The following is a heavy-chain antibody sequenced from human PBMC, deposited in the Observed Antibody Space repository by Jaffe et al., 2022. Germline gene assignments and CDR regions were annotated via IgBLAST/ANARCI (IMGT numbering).Heavy chain of an antibody. V-gene: IGHV5-51*03. J-gene: IGHJ2*01. CDR1: GYSFTSYW. D-gene: IGHD2-21*01. Sequence: EVQLVQSGAEVKKPGESLKISCKGSGYSFTSYWIGWVRQMPGKGLEWMGIIYPGDSDTRYSPSFQGQVTISADKSISTAYLQWSSLKASDTAMYYCARLPYCGGDCLRSWYFDLWGRGTLVTVSS. CDR2: IYPGDSDT. CDR3: ARLPYCGGDCLRSWYFDL.